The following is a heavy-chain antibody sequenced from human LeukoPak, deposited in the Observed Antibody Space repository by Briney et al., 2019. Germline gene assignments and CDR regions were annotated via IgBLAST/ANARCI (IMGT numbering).Heavy chain of an antibody. V-gene: IGHV3-74*01. Sequence: PGGSLRLSCAASGFTFSSYWMHWVRQAPGKGLVWVSPINPDGTDTTYADSVKGRFTISRDNAKNTLYLQMNSLRVEDTAVYYCVRDSPSGFFDLWGRGTLVTVSS. CDR3: VRDSPSGFFDL. J-gene: IGHJ2*01. CDR2: INPDGTDT. D-gene: IGHD6-19*01. CDR1: GFTFSSYW.